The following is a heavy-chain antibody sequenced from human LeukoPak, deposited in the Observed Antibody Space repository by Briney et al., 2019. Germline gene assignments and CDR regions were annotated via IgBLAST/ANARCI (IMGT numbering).Heavy chain of an antibody. CDR2: IWYDGSNK. J-gene: IGHJ4*02. D-gene: IGHD6-19*01. CDR3: ARDRAEYSSGWSPFDY. CDR1: GFTFSSYG. Sequence: GGSLRLSCAASGFTFSSYGMHWVRQAPGKGLEWVAVIWYDGSNKYYADSVKGRFTISRDNSKNTLYLQMNSLRAEDTAVYYCARDRAEYSSGWSPFDYWGQGTLVTVSS. V-gene: IGHV3-33*01.